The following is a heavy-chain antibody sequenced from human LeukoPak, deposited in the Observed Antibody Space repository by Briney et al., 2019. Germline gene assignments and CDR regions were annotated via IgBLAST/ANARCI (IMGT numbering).Heavy chain of an antibody. CDR3: TTDRGVTARPVFDS. CDR2: IKSKSDGGTI. J-gene: IGHJ4*02. Sequence: GGSLRLSCATSGITFNNAWMSWVRQAPGKGLECVGRIKSKSDGGTIDYPAPVKGRFTILRDDSTMTLYLQMNSLQMEDTAVYYCTTDRGVTARPVFDSWGQGTLVTVSS. D-gene: IGHD2-8*02. CDR1: GITFNNAW. V-gene: IGHV3-15*01.